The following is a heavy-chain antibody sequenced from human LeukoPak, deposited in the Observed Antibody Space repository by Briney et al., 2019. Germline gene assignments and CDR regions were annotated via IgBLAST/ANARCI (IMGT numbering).Heavy chain of an antibody. V-gene: IGHV3-23*01. J-gene: IGHJ3*02. CDR1: GFTYSSYG. CDR3: AKGSREWELLDAFDI. Sequence: TGGSLRLSCAASGFTYSSYGMTWVRQAPGKGLEWVSGISGSGSRTDYADSVKGRFTISRDNAKNTLYLQMNSLRAEDTAAYYCAKGSREWELLDAFDIWGQGTIVTVSS. D-gene: IGHD1-26*01. CDR2: ISGSGSRT.